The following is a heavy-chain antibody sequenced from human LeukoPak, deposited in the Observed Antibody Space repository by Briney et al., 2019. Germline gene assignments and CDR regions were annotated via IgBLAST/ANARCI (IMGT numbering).Heavy chain of an antibody. CDR2: MIPNSGNT. CDR3: ERVPTLGYCNGGSCYRFDY. V-gene: IGHV1-8*03. D-gene: IGHD2-15*01. CDR1: GYTFTSYD. Sequence: ASVKVSCKTSGYTFTSYDINWVRQAAGQGLEWKGWMIPNSGNTGYAQKFQGRVTFTRDTSITTAYMELSSLTSEDTAMYYCERVPTLGYCNGGSCYRFDYWGQGTLVTVSS. J-gene: IGHJ4*02.